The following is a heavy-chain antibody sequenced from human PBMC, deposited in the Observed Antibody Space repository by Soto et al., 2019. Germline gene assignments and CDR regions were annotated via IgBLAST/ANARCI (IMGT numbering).Heavy chain of an antibody. CDR2: IWYDGSNK. Sequence: PGGSLRLSCAASGFTFSSYAMHWVRQAPGKGLEWVAVIWYDGSNKYFADFVKGRFTISRDNSKNTVYLQLNSLRAEDTAVYYCARDQSNWDYYYYAMDVWGHGTTVTLSS. V-gene: IGHV3-33*01. CDR1: GFTFSSYA. J-gene: IGHJ6*02. CDR3: ARDQSNWDYYYYAMDV. D-gene: IGHD7-27*01.